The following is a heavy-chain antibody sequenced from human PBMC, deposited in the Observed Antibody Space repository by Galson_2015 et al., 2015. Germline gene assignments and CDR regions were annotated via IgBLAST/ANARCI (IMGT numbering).Heavy chain of an antibody. CDR2: IVGSGSSS. CDR3: AKGPWGSYLTTDY. J-gene: IGHJ4*02. Sequence: SLRLSCAASGFTFSSDAMNWVRQAPGRGLEWVSNIVGSGSSSYYADSVKGRFTISRDNSKNTLYLQMNSLRAEDTAIYYCAKGPWGSYLTTDYWGQGTLVTVSS. CDR1: GFTFSSDA. D-gene: IGHD1-26*01. V-gene: IGHV3-23*01.